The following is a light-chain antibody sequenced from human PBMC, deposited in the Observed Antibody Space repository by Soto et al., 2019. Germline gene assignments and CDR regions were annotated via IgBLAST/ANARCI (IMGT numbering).Light chain of an antibody. CDR3: QQRSNWPPSIT. Sequence: EIVLTQSPATLSLSPGAGATLSCRARQSVSSYLAWYPQKPGQAPRLLIYDASNRATGIPARFSGSGSGTDFTLTISSLEPEDFAVYYCQQRSNWPPSITFGQGTRLEIK. CDR2: DAS. J-gene: IGKJ5*01. V-gene: IGKV3-11*01. CDR1: QSVSSY.